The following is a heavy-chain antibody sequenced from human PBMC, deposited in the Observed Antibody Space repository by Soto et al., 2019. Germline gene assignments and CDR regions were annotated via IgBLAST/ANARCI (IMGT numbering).Heavy chain of an antibody. Sequence: EVKLWESGGGLVQPGGSLRLSCAASGFTFSSYAMSWVRQAPGKGLEWVSAISGSGGSTYYADSVKGRFTISRDNSKNTLYLQMNSLRAEDTAVYYFATARGRELPFDYWGQGTLVTVSS. V-gene: IGHV3-23*01. D-gene: IGHD3-10*01. CDR3: ATARGRELPFDY. J-gene: IGHJ4*02. CDR2: ISGSGGST. CDR1: GFTFSSYA.